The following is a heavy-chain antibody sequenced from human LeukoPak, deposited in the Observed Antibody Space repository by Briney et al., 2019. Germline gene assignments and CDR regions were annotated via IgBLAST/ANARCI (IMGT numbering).Heavy chain of an antibody. CDR3: ARDIRFLEWLSEGDDY. J-gene: IGHJ4*02. CDR1: GFTFSSYS. V-gene: IGHV3-48*01. D-gene: IGHD3-3*01. Sequence: GGSLRLSCAASGFTFSSYSMNWVRQAPGRGLEWVSYISSSSSTIYYADSVKGRFTISRDNAKNSLYLQMNSLRAEDTAVYYCARDIRFLEWLSEGDDYWGQGTLVTVSS. CDR2: ISSSSSTI.